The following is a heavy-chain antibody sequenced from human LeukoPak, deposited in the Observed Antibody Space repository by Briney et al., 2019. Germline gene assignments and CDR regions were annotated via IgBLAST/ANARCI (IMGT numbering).Heavy chain of an antibody. D-gene: IGHD6-13*01. CDR3: ARWIAAAGTLDH. J-gene: IGHJ4*02. CDR2: ISDNGGST. CDR1: GFTFNTYA. V-gene: IGHV3-64D*09. Sequence: PGGSLRLSCSASGFTFNTYAMHWVRQAPGKGLEYVSAISDNGGSTYYAESVKGRFTISRDNSKNTVYLQMSSLRAEDTAVYYCARWIAAAGTLDHWGQGTLVTVSS.